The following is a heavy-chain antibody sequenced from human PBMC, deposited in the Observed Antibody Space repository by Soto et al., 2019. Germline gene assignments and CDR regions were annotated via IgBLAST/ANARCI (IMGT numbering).Heavy chain of an antibody. D-gene: IGHD3-10*01. Sequence: QVQLQESGPGLVKPSGTLSLTCTVSNASISSRKWWTWVRQTPGKGLEWIGEIYHSGSINHNPSRKTRVTMSVEKAKTKFSLKMTSVTAADTAVYYCASKFGELLADAFDIWGQGTVVTVSS. CDR2: IYHSGSI. V-gene: IGHV4-4*02. CDR3: ASKFGELLADAFDI. J-gene: IGHJ3*02. CDR1: NASISSRKW.